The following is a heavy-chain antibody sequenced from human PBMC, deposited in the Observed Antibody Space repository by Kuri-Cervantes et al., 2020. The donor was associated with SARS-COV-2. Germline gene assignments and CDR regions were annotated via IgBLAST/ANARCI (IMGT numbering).Heavy chain of an antibody. J-gene: IGHJ4*02. CDR3: ARDKDGIEEFDY. V-gene: IGHV3-30-3*01. D-gene: IGHD5-24*01. CDR1: GFTFSSYA. CDR2: ISYDGSNK. Sequence: GGSLRLSCAASGFTFSSYAMHWVRQAPGKGLEWVAVISYDGSNKYYADSVKGRFTISRDNAKNPLYLQMNSLRADDTALYYCARDKDGIEEFDYWGQGTLVTVSS.